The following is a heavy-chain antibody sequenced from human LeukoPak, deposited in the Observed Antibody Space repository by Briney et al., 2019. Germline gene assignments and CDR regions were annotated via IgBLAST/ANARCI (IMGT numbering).Heavy chain of an antibody. CDR1: GFTFSSYA. CDR3: AKASHQPQDFDY. J-gene: IGHJ4*02. V-gene: IGHV3-23*01. Sequence: GGSLRLFCAASGFTFSSYAMSWIRQAPGKGLEWVTDISGSGGSTYYAHPEKRGFPISREIPKNTLNLQMNSLRAEDTSVYYCAKASHQPQDFDYLGQGTLVTGSS. CDR2: ISGSGGST. D-gene: IGHD2-2*01.